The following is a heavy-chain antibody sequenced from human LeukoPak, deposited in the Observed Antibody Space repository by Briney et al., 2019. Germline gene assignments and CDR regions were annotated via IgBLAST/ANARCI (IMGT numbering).Heavy chain of an antibody. CDR1: GGSISGYH. Sequence: SETLSLTCNVSGGSISGYHWSWIRQPPGKGLEWLGYIYYSGSSNYNPSLKSRVTMSADTSKNQFSLKLSSVTAADTAVYYCARVPRSYYYYYYMDVWGKGTTVTVS. CDR3: ARVPRSYYYYYYMDV. J-gene: IGHJ6*03. V-gene: IGHV4-59*01. CDR2: IYYSGSS.